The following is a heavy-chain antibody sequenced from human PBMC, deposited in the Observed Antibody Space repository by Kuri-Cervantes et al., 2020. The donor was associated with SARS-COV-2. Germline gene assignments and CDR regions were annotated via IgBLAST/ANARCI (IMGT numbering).Heavy chain of an antibody. CDR1: GFAVSSYY. CDR2: MYNGGAT. J-gene: IGHJ6*04. CDR3: ARSYFLDV. Sequence: GGSLRLSCAASGFAVSSYYMTWVRQPPGSGLEWVSVMYNGGATYYADSVKGRFTISRDTSKNTFYLQMTSLRSEDTAVYYCARSYFLDVWGKGTTVTVSS. V-gene: IGHV3-66*02. D-gene: IGHD3-10*01.